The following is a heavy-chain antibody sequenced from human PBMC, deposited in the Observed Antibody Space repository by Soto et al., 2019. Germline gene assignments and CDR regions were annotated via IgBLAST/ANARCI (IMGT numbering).Heavy chain of an antibody. V-gene: IGHV4-59*01. Sequence: SETLSLTCTVSGGSISSYYWSWIRQPPGKGLEWIGYIYYSGSTNYNPSLKSRVTISVDTSKNQFSLKLSSVTAADTAVYYCARSPYYYDSSGYWFDPWGQGTLVTVSS. D-gene: IGHD3-22*01. CDR2: IYYSGST. CDR1: GGSISSYY. J-gene: IGHJ5*02. CDR3: ARSPYYYDSSGYWFDP.